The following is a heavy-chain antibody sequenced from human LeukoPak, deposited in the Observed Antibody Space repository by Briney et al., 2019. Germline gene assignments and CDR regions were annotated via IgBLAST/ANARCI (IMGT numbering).Heavy chain of an antibody. V-gene: IGHV1-69*04. CDR1: GGTFTSYA. J-gene: IGHJ6*02. CDR3: ASRGRGAYCGGDCYSNGMDV. D-gene: IGHD2-21*02. CDR2: IIPILGIA. Sequence: SVKVSCKASGGTFTSYAISWVRQAPGQGLEWMGRIIPILGIANYAQKFQGRVTITADKSTSTAYMELSSLRSEDTAVYYCASRGRGAYCGGDCYSNGMDVWGQGTTVTVSS.